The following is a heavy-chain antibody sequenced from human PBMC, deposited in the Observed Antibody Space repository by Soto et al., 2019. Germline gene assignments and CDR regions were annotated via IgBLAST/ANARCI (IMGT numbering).Heavy chain of an antibody. J-gene: IGHJ3*02. D-gene: IGHD2-15*01. CDR1: GFTFSSYS. Sequence: EVQLVESGGGLVKPGGSLRLSCAASGFTFSSYSMNWVRQAPGKGLEWVSSISSSSSYIYYADSVKGRFTISRDNAKNSLYLQMNSLRAEDTAVYYCARDLPSCSGGSCYGACDIWGQGTMVTVSS. V-gene: IGHV3-21*01. CDR3: ARDLPSCSGGSCYGACDI. CDR2: ISSSSSYI.